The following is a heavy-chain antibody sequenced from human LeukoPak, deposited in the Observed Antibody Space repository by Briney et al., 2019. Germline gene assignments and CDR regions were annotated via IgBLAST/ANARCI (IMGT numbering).Heavy chain of an antibody. CDR3: ARGVVIAPQTFDY. Sequence: SETLSLTCTVSGGSIRGYYWSWIRQPPGKGLEYIGYIYYSGITNYNPSLKSRVTISVDTSKNQFSLKLSSVTAADTAVYYCARGVVIAPQTFDYWGQGTLVTVSS. V-gene: IGHV4-59*01. J-gene: IGHJ4*02. D-gene: IGHD2-21*01. CDR1: GGSIRGYY. CDR2: IYYSGIT.